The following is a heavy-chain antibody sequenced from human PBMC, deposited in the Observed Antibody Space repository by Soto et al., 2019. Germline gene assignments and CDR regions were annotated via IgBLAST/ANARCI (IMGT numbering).Heavy chain of an antibody. V-gene: IGHV1-69*02. J-gene: IGHJ6*03. CDR2: IIPILGIA. CDR1: GGTFSSYT. Sequence: QVQLVQSGAEVKKPGSSVKVSCKASGGTFSSYTISWVRQAPGQGLEWMGRIIPILGIANYAQKFQGRVTNTEDKATSKAYMDVRSLRSEDTDVYYFAIVLCSRATGYNGGYYYYMDVWGKGTTVTVSS. D-gene: IGHD2-2*01. CDR3: AIVLCSRATGYNGGYYYYMDV.